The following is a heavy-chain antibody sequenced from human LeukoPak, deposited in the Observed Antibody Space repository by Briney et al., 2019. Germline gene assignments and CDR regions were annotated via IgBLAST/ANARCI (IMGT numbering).Heavy chain of an antibody. CDR3: ARPVEMATSPF. CDR2: IYPDDSDT. J-gene: IGHJ4*02. Sequence: GESLKISCKGSGYIFANYWIAWVRQMPGKGLEWMGIIYPDDSDTRYSPSFQGQVTISADKSIATAYLQWSSLKASDTAMYYCARPVEMATSPFWGQGTLVTVSS. D-gene: IGHD5-24*01. V-gene: IGHV5-51*01. CDR1: GYIFANYW.